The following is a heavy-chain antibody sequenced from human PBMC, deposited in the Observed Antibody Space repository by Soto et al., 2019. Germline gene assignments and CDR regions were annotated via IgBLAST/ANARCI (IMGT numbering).Heavy chain of an antibody. V-gene: IGHV4-30-4*01. CDR1: GASISSGDYY. J-gene: IGHJ5*02. CDR3: ASQGVASYHWFDP. CDR2: IYDSGST. D-gene: IGHD3-10*01. Sequence: QVQLQESGPGLVKPSQTLSLTCSVSGASISSGDYYWSWIRQPPGKGLEWIGHIYDSGSTSYSPSLKRRVTIALDTSKNQFSLKLSSVPAADTAVYYCASQGVASYHWFDPWGQGTLVTVSS.